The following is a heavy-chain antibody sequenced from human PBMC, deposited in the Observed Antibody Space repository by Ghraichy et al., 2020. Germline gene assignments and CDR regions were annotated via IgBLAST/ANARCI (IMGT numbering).Heavy chain of an antibody. Sequence: GESLRLSCAASGFTFRSYAMSWVRQAPGKGLEWVSTISGSGGSTYYADSVKGRFTISRDNSKNTLYLQMNSLRAEDTAVYYCAKDDKGLERLAPNYGMDVWGQGTTVIVS. CDR3: AKDDKGLERLAPNYGMDV. CDR2: ISGSGGST. D-gene: IGHD1-1*01. V-gene: IGHV3-23*01. CDR1: GFTFRSYA. J-gene: IGHJ6*02.